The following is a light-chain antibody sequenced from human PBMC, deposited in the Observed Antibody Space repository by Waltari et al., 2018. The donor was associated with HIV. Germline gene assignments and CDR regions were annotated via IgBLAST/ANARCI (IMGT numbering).Light chain of an antibody. J-gene: IGKJ1*01. CDR3: QQYYSVPWT. V-gene: IGKV4-1*01. Sequence: IVMTQSPDSLAVSLGERATLHCKSRPSLLFNANNKNYLAWYQQKPGQSPTLLFYWAFTREFGVPDRFTGSGSGTDFTLTITSLQSEDVALYYCQQYYSVPWTFGQGTKVEIK. CDR1: PSLLFNANNKNY. CDR2: WAF.